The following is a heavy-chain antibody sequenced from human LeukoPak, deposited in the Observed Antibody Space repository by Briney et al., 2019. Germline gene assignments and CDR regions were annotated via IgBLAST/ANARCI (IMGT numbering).Heavy chain of an antibody. CDR2: ISSSGSTI. CDR3: AELSITMIGGV. J-gene: IGHJ6*04. CDR1: GFTFSSYS. D-gene: IGHD3-10*02. V-gene: IGHV3-48*04. Sequence: QTGGSLRLSCAASGFTFSSYSMHWVRQAPGKGLEWVSYISSSGSTIYYADSVKGRFTISRDNAKNSLYLQMNSLRAEDTAVYYCAELSITMIGGVWGKGTTVTISS.